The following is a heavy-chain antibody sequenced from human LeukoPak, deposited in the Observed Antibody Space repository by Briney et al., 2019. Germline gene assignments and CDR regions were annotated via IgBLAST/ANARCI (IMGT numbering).Heavy chain of an antibody. CDR2: ITGNSAYT. V-gene: IGHV3-21*01. Sequence: PGGSLRLSCAGSGFIFTSFSMNWVRQAPGKGLEWVSSITGNSAYTHYADSMRGRFTISRDNSKNSLYLQLNNLRVEDTALYYCARGDSDYYDTRGYAFEYWGQGTLVAVSS. J-gene: IGHJ4*02. CDR1: GFIFTSFS. D-gene: IGHD3-22*01. CDR3: ARGDSDYYDTRGYAFEY.